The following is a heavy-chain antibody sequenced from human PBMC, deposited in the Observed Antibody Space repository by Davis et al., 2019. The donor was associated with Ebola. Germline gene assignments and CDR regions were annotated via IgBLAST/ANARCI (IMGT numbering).Heavy chain of an antibody. CDR2: IKQDGSEK. Sequence: GESLKISCAASGFTFSSYWMSWVRQAPGKGLEWVANIKQDGSEKYYVDSVKGRFTISRDNAKNSLYLQMNSLRAEDTAVYYCARDARPHDFWSGYFYYYGMDVWGQGTTVTVSS. D-gene: IGHD3-3*01. J-gene: IGHJ6*02. V-gene: IGHV3-7*01. CDR3: ARDARPHDFWSGYFYYYGMDV. CDR1: GFTFSSYW.